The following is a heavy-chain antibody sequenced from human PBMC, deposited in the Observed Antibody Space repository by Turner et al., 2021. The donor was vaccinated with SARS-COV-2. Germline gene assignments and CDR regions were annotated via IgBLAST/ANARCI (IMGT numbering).Heavy chain of an antibody. J-gene: IGHJ4*02. D-gene: IGHD3-16*01. CDR1: GGPISSYY. CDR3: AKDPGEGSFDY. Sequence: QVQLQESGPGLVKPSETLSLTCTVLGGPISSYYWSWIRQPPGKGLEWCGYNYYCGSTNYNPSLKSRVTISVDTSKNQFSLKLSSVTAADTAVYYCAKDPGEGSFDYWGQGTLVTVSS. CDR2: NYYCGST. V-gene: IGHV4-59*01.